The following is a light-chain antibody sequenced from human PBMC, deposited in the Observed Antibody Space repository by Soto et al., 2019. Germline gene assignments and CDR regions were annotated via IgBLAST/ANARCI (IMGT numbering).Light chain of an antibody. CDR3: QQYDTLPYT. J-gene: IGKJ2*01. V-gene: IGKV1-33*01. CDR1: HDIGNY. CDR2: DA. Sequence: DIQMTQFPSSLSASVGDRVTITCQASHDIGNYLNWYQQKPGKAPKLLIYDASSRFSGSGSGTDFTFTISSLQPEDIATYYCQQYDTLPYTCGQGTKLEIK.